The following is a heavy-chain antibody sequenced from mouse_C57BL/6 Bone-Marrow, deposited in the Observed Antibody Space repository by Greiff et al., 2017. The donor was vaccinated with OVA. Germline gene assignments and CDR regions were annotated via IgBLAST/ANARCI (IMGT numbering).Heavy chain of an antibody. J-gene: IGHJ4*01. Sequence: QVQLKESGAELVRPGASVTLSCKASGYTFTDYEMHWVKQTPVHGLEWIGAIDPETGGTAYNQKFKGQAILTADKSSSTAYMELRSLTSEDSAVDYCTRGYSNYYAMDYWGQGTSVTVSS. CDR2: IDPETGGT. CDR1: GYTFTDYE. D-gene: IGHD2-5*01. CDR3: TRGYSNYYAMDY. V-gene: IGHV1-15*01.